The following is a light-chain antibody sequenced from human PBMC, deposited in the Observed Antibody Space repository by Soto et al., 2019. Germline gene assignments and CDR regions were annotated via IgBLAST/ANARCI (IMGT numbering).Light chain of an antibody. CDR2: GAS. V-gene: IGKV3-20*01. Sequence: PGERATLSCRASQSVSSSYLAWYQQKPGQAPRLLIFGASNRATGIPDSFSGSGSGTDFTLTISRLEPEDLAVYYCQQYDGSLWTFGQGTKVEIK. CDR1: QSVSSSY. J-gene: IGKJ1*01. CDR3: QQYDGSLWT.